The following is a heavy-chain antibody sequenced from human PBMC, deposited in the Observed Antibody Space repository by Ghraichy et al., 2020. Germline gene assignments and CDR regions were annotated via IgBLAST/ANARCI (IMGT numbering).Heavy chain of an antibody. V-gene: IGHV2-70*01. CDR3: ARPRSGGSCYSFDY. D-gene: IGHD2-15*01. J-gene: IGHJ4*02. CDR2: IDWDDYK. Sequence: SGPTLVNPTQTLTLTCTFSGFSLSTSGMCVSWIRQPPGKALEWLALIDWDDYKYYSTSLKTRLTISKDTSKNQVVLTMTNMDPVDTATYYCARPRSGGSCYSFDYWGQGTLVTVSS. CDR1: GFSLSTSGMC.